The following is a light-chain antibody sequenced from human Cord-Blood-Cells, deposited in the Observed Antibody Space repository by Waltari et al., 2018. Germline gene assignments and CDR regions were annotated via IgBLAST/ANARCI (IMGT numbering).Light chain of an antibody. J-gene: IGLJ2*01. CDR2: EGS. CDR3: CSYAGSSIVV. CDR1: SSDVGSYNI. V-gene: IGLV2-23*01. Sequence: QSALTQPASVSGSPGQSITISCTGTSSDVGSYNIVSWYQQHPGKAPKLMIYEGSKWPSGVSNRFSGSKSGNTASLTISGLQAEDEADYYCCSYAGSSIVVFGGGTKLTVL.